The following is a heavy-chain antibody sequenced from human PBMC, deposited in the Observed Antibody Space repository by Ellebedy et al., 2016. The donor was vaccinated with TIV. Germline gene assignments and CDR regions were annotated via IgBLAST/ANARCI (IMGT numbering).Heavy chain of an antibody. J-gene: IGHJ6*02. CDR3: AREVLGGRGDMDF. D-gene: IGHD3-16*01. CDR2: IWSDGSEK. V-gene: IGHV3-33*02. CDR1: GFTFSDFH. Sequence: PGGSLRLSCAASGFTFSDFHMHWVRQAPGGGLQWVALIWSDGSEKYFSDSARGRFTVSRDNSKNVMFLQMNSLRADDTAEYFCAREVLGGRGDMDFWGQGTTVIVSS.